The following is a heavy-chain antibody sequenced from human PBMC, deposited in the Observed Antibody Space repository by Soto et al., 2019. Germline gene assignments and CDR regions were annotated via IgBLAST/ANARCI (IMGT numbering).Heavy chain of an antibody. CDR3: GRDPHSNMAGPDN. D-gene: IGHD6-13*01. Sequence: QVQLQESGPGLVKPSGSLSLTYDVSGDSISSSSWWSWVRQPPGKGLEWIGEIYDNGVTNYSPSFRRLATISGDKSKNQICLKVSSLTVADTAMYYCGRDPHSNMAGPDNWGQGTLVTVSS. J-gene: IGHJ4*02. V-gene: IGHV4-4*02. CDR1: GDSISSSSW. CDR2: IYDNGVT.